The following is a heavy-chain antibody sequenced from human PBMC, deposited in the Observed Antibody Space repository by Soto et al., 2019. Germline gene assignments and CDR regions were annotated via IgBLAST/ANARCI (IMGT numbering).Heavy chain of an antibody. D-gene: IGHD3-10*01. J-gene: IGHJ6*02. V-gene: IGHV1-2*04. CDR1: GYTFIGYY. Sequence: ASVKVSFKASGYTFIGYYIHWLRQAPGQGLEWMGWINPNSGGTNYAQRFQGWVTMTRDRSISTAYMELSRLKSDDTAVYYCARVGGGLASLGYYGMDVWGQGTTVTVSS. CDR2: INPNSGGT. CDR3: ARVGGGLASLGYYGMDV.